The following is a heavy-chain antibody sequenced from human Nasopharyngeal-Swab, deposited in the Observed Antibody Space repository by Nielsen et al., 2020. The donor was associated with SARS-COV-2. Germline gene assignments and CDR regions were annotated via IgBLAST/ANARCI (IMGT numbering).Heavy chain of an antibody. CDR1: GFTFSSYG. D-gene: IGHD3-10*01. CDR3: ASDYGSGSYSVGY. Sequence: GESLKISCAASGFTFSSYGMHWVRQAPGKGLEWVSYISSSGSTIYYADSVKGRFTISRDNAKNSLYLQMNSLRAEDTAVYYCASDYGSGSYSVGYWGQGTLVTVSS. J-gene: IGHJ4*02. V-gene: IGHV3-48*04. CDR2: ISSSGSTI.